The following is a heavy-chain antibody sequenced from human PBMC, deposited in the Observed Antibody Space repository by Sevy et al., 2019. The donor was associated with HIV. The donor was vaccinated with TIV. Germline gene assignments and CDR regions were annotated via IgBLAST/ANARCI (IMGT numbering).Heavy chain of an antibody. D-gene: IGHD6-13*01. J-gene: IGHJ4*02. CDR3: ATCYLQQLLTSAY. Sequence: GGSLRLSCAASGFIFSNYAMTWVRQAPGKGLEWVSAISAGAVTTDYADSVKGRFTISRDNSKNTLYLQMNSLRAEDTAMYYCATCYLQQLLTSAYWGQGILVTVSS. V-gene: IGHV3-23*01. CDR2: ISAGAVTT. CDR1: GFIFSNYA.